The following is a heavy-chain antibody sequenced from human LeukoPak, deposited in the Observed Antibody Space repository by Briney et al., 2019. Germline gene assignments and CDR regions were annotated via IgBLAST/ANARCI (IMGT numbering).Heavy chain of an antibody. CDR3: ATAPYYYDSSGYYSDY. CDR2: IIPILGIA. D-gene: IGHD3-22*01. Sequence: GSSVKVSCKASGGTFSSYAISWVRQAPGQGLEWMGRIIPILGIANYAQKFQGRGTSTADKYTSTAYMWLSSLRSEDTAVYSCATAPYYYDSSGYYSDYWGRGTLVTVSS. J-gene: IGHJ4*02. V-gene: IGHV1-69*04. CDR1: GGTFSSYA.